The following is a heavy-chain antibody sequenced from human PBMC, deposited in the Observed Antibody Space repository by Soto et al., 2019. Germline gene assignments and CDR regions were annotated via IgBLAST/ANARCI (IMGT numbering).Heavy chain of an antibody. D-gene: IGHD1-26*01. CDR1: GGTFSSHG. Sequence: QVQLVQSGTVVQRRGSSVKVSCQASGGTFSSHGMAWVRQAPGQGLEWMGGIIPTFGTPTYAPKFQGRVTITAHKSTNTAYMELSSLRSEDTGVYYCASERSAQYFDFWGQGTLFTVSS. CDR3: ASERSAQYFDF. J-gene: IGHJ4*02. CDR2: IIPTFGTP. V-gene: IGHV1-69*06.